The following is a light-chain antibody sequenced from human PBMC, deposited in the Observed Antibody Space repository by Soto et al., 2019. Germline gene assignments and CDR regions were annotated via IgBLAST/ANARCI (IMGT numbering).Light chain of an antibody. CDR3: AAWDDSLNGSV. CDR1: SSNIGSNS. Sequence: QSVLTQPPSASGTPGQRVSISCSGSSSNIGSNSVQWHQQLPGTAPNLLIYADNQRPSGVPDRFSGSKSGTSASLAITGLQSGDEADYYCAAWDDSLNGSVFGTGTKVTVL. CDR2: ADN. J-gene: IGLJ1*01. V-gene: IGLV1-44*01.